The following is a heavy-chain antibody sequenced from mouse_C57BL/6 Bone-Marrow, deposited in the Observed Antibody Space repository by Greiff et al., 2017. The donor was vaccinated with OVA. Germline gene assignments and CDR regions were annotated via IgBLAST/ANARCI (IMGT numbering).Heavy chain of an antibody. Sequence: DVMLVESGGGLVKPGGSLKLSCAASGFTFSDYGMHWVRQAPEKGLEWVAYISSGSSTIYYADTVKGRFTISRDNAKNTLFLQMTSLRSEDTAMYYCARFDGYWFAYWGQGTLVTVSA. CDR2: ISSGSSTI. CDR1: GFTFSDYG. CDR3: ARFDGYWFAY. D-gene: IGHD2-3*01. V-gene: IGHV5-17*01. J-gene: IGHJ3*01.